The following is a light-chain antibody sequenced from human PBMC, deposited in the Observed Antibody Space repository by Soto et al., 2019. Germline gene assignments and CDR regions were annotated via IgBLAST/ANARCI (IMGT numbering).Light chain of an antibody. CDR1: SGDVDPSNY. CDR2: DVN. V-gene: IGLV2-11*01. Sequence: QSALTQPPSVSGSPGQSVTISCTGTSGDVDPSNYVSWYQQHPGRAPKLVIYDVNMRPSGVPDRFSGSKSGDTSSLTISGLQAEDEADYYCCSYVGTPLVGGGTKLTVL. J-gene: IGLJ2*01. CDR3: CSYVGTPL.